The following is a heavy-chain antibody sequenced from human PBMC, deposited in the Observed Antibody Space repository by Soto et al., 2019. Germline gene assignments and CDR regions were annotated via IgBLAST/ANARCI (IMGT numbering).Heavy chain of an antibody. V-gene: IGHV3-33*01. CDR3: ARESKQWLWNWFDP. CDR2: IWYDGSNK. Sequence: QVQLVESGGGVVQPGRSLRLSCAASGFTFSSYGIHWVRQAPGKGLEWVAVIWYDGSNKYYADSVKGRFTISRDNSKNTLYLQMNSLRAEDTAVYYCARESKQWLWNWFDPWGQGTLVTVSS. D-gene: IGHD6-19*01. CDR1: GFTFSSYG. J-gene: IGHJ5*02.